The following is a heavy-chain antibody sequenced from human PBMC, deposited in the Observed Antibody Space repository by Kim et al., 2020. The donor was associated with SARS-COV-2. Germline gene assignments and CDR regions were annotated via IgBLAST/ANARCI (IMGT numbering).Heavy chain of an antibody. CDR2: IYYSGST. Sequence: SDTLSLTCTVSGGSISSYYWSWIRQPPGKGLEWIGYIYYSGSTNYNPSLKSRVTISVDTSKNQFSLKLSSVTAADTAVYYCASRGYSLYDAFDIWGQGTMVTVSS. CDR3: ASRGYSLYDAFDI. V-gene: IGHV4-59*01. D-gene: IGHD5-18*01. CDR1: GGSISSYY. J-gene: IGHJ3*02.